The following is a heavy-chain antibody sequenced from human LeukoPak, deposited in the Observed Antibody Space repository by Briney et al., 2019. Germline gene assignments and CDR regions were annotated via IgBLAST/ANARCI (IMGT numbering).Heavy chain of an antibody. D-gene: IGHD6-19*01. J-gene: IGHJ4*02. Sequence: SETLSLTCTVSGGSISGYYWSWFRQPPGKGLEWIGYIYYTGSTNYNPSLKSRVTISVDTSKNHFSLKLSSVTAADTAVYYCARGYISGWRFGYWGQGTLVIVSS. CDR1: GGSISGYY. CDR3: ARGYISGWRFGY. CDR2: IYYTGST. V-gene: IGHV4-59*01.